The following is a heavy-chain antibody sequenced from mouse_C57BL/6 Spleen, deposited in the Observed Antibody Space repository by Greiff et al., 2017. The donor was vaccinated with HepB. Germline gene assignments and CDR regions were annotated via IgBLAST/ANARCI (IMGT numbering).Heavy chain of an antibody. Sequence: QVQLQQSGAELVKPGASVKMSCKASGYTFTSYWITWVKQRPGQGLEWIGDIYPGSGSTNYNEKFKSKATLTVDTSSSTAYMQLSSLTSEDSAVYYCARGGYSNYVYYFDYWGQGTTLTVSS. D-gene: IGHD2-5*01. J-gene: IGHJ2*01. CDR2: IYPGSGST. CDR3: ARGGYSNYVYYFDY. CDR1: GYTFTSYW. V-gene: IGHV1-55*01.